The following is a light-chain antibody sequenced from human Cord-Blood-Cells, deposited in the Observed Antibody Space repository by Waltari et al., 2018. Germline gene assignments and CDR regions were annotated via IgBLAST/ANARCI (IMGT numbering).Light chain of an antibody. Sequence: DIVMTQSPLSLPVTPGEPASISCRSSQSLLHSNGYNYLDWYLQKPGQSPQLLIFLGSNRASGGPDRFSGSGSGTDFTLKISRVEAEDVGVYYCMQALQTPLTFGGGTKVEIK. CDR1: QSLLHSNGYNY. CDR3: MQALQTPLT. V-gene: IGKV2-28*01. J-gene: IGKJ4*01. CDR2: LGS.